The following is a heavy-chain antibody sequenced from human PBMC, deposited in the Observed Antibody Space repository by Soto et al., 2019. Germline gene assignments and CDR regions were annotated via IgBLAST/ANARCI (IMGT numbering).Heavy chain of an antibody. CDR2: IYYSGST. CDR1: GGSISSGGYY. Sequence: QVQLQESGPGLVKPSQTLSLTCTVSGGSISSGGYYWSWIRQHPGKGLEWIGYIYYSGSTYYNPSLKSRVTISGDTSKNQSSRKLSSVTAADTAVYYCARVPTTYYDFWSGYKSKDYYYYMDVWGKGTTVTVSS. V-gene: IGHV4-31*03. D-gene: IGHD3-3*01. J-gene: IGHJ6*03. CDR3: ARVPTTYYDFWSGYKSKDYYYYMDV.